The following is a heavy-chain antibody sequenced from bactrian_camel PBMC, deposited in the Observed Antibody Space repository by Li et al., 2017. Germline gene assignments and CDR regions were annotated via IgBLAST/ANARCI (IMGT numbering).Heavy chain of an antibody. V-gene: IGHV3S1*01. CDR1: KYPTSTYC. J-gene: IGHJ4*01. Sequence: VQLVESGGGSVQDGGSLKLSCIAAPKYPTSTYCMAWFRQGAGKQREAVATTYTGVGYGRTWYADSVKDRFTISRDGARNTLYLQMNSLKLEDTAMYYCAADLRWCRSGYFDPGRYDYWGQGTQVTVS. CDR2: TYTGVGYGRT. CDR3: AADLRWCRSGYFDPGRYDY. D-gene: IGHD2*01.